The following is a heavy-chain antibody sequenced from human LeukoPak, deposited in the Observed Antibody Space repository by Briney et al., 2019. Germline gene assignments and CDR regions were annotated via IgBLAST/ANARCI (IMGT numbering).Heavy chain of an antibody. V-gene: IGHV3-23*01. CDR1: GFTFSSYA. D-gene: IGHD3-10*01. CDR3: AKDHSVFTTMVRGVIIRGDYFDY. Sequence: GGSLRLSCAASGFTFSSYAVSWVRQVPGKGLEWVSAISGSGGSTYYADSVKGRFTISRDNSKNTLYLQMNSLRAEDTAVYYCAKDHSVFTTMVRGVIIRGDYFDYWGQGTLVTVSS. J-gene: IGHJ4*02. CDR2: ISGSGGST.